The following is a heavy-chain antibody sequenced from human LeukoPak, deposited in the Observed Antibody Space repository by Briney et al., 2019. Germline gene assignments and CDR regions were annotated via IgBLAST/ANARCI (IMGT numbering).Heavy chain of an antibody. Sequence: GESLKISCKGSGYSFTNYWIGWVRQMPGKGLEWMGIIYPGDSDTRYSPSFQGQVTISADKSLSTAYLQWSSLKASDTAMYYCARRDCTSTSCYGYSWFDPWGQGTLVTVSS. CDR2: IYPGDSDT. J-gene: IGHJ5*02. CDR3: ARRDCTSTSCYGYSWFDP. V-gene: IGHV5-51*01. D-gene: IGHD2-2*01. CDR1: GYSFTNYW.